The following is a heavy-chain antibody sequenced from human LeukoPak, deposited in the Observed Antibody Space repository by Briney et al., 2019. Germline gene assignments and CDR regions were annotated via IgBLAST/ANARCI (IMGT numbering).Heavy chain of an antibody. Sequence: SETLSLTCAVYGGSFSGYYWSWIRQPPGKGLEWIGEINHSGSTNYNPSLKSRVTISVDTSKKQFYLKLRSVPAADTAVYYCARWVKTYYYGSGSYMVGPLNSRHTYYFDYWGQGTLVTVSS. CDR3: ARWVKTYYYGSGSYMVGPLNSRHTYYFDY. V-gene: IGHV4-34*01. CDR2: INHSGST. D-gene: IGHD3-10*01. CDR1: GGSFSGYY. J-gene: IGHJ4*02.